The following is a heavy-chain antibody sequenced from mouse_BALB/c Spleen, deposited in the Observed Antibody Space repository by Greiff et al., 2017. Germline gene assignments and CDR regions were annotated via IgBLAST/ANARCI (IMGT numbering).Heavy chain of an antibody. CDR2: ISNGGGST. Sequence: EVKVEESGGGLVQPGGSLKLSCAASGFTFSSYTMSWVRQTPEKRLEWVAYISNGGGSTYYPDTVKGRFTISRDNAKNTLYLQMSSLKSEDTAMYYCARPGYYGSSYDYYAMDYWGQGTSVTVSS. J-gene: IGHJ4*01. V-gene: IGHV5-12-2*01. CDR3: ARPGYYGSSYDYYAMDY. D-gene: IGHD1-1*01. CDR1: GFTFSSYT.